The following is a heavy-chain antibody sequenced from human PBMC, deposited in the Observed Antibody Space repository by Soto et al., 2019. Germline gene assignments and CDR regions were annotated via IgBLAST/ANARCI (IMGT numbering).Heavy chain of an antibody. J-gene: IGHJ6*02. CDR2: ISAYNGNT. V-gene: IGHV1-18*04. Sequence: ASVKVSCKASGCTFTSYGISWVRQAPGRGLEWMGWISAYNGNTNYAQKLQGRVTMTTDTSTSTAYMELRSLRSDDTAVYYCAREDIVVVPAAIGYYYGMDVWGQGTTVTV. CDR1: GCTFTSYG. D-gene: IGHD2-2*02. CDR3: AREDIVVVPAAIGYYYGMDV.